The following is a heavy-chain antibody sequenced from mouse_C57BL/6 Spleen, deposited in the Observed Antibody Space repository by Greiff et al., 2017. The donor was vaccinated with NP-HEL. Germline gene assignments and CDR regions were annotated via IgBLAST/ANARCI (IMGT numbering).Heavy chain of an antibody. V-gene: IGHV1-52*01. D-gene: IGHD3-1*01. J-gene: IGHJ1*03. CDR3: VSGGLNWYFDV. CDR1: GYTFTSYW. CDR2: IDPSDSET. Sequence: QVQLQQPGAELVRPGSSVKLSCKASGYTFTSYWMHWVKQRPIQGLEWIGNIDPSDSETHYNQKFKDKATLTVDKSSSTAYMQLSSLTSEDSAVYYCVSGGLNWYFDVWGTGTTVTVSS.